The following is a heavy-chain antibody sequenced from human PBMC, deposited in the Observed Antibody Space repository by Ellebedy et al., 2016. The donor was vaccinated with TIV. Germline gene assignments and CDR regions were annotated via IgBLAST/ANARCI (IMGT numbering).Heavy chain of an antibody. D-gene: IGHD3-10*01. CDR1: GFTFSSFA. V-gene: IGHV3-23*01. Sequence: GGSLRLSXAASGFTFSSFAMTWVRQAPGKGLEWVSTISDDTGSRYYADSVKGRFTISRDNSKNTLHLQMSSLRAEDTAVYYCARDRGTEMVRGGWFDPWGQGTQVTVSS. CDR2: ISDDTGSR. J-gene: IGHJ5*02. CDR3: ARDRGTEMVRGGWFDP.